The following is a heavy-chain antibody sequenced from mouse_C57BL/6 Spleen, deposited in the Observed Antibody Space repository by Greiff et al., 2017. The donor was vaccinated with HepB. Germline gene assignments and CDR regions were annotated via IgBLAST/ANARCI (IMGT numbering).Heavy chain of an antibody. Sequence: VMLVESGAELVKPGASVKISCKASGYAFSSYWMNWVKQRPGKGLEWIGQIYPGDGDTNYNGKFKGKATLTADKSSSTAYMQLSSLTSEDSAVYCCARQGAQATGGYVDYWGQGTTLTVSS. CDR2: IYPGDGDT. J-gene: IGHJ2*01. CDR1: GYAFSSYW. V-gene: IGHV1-80*01. D-gene: IGHD3-2*02. CDR3: ARQGAQATGGYVDY.